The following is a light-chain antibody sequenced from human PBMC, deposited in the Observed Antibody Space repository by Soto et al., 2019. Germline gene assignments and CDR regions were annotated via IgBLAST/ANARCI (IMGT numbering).Light chain of an antibody. CDR1: QDSGND. CDR3: LQHNSYPRT. Sequence: DIQITHSPSSLSASVFAMVTITFLACQDSGNDGGWYQQKPGKAPQRLIYLTYSLQTGVPSRFSGSGSGTDFSLTISSLQPEDSATYFCLQHNSYPRTFGQGTKVDIK. CDR2: LTY. J-gene: IGKJ1*01. V-gene: IGKV1-17*01.